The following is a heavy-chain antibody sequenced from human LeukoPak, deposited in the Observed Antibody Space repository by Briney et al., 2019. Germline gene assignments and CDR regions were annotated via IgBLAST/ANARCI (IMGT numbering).Heavy chain of an antibody. V-gene: IGHV4-59*01. CDR1: GGSISSYY. D-gene: IGHD3-3*01. CDR3: ARVGVRYDFWSGYPNDAFDI. Sequence: SETLSLTCTVSGGSISSYYWSWIRQPPGKGLEWIGYIYYSGSTNYNPSLKSRVTISVDTSKNQFSLKLSSVTAAGTAVYYCARVGVRYDFWSGYPNDAFDIWGQGTMVTVSS. J-gene: IGHJ3*02. CDR2: IYYSGST.